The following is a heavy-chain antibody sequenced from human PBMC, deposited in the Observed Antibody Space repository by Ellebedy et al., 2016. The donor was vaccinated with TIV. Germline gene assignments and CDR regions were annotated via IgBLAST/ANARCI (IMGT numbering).Heavy chain of an antibody. J-gene: IGHJ5*02. Sequence: ASVKVSCKASGYKFTSYGISWVRQAPGQGLEWMGWISAFNGDTNYAQKLQGRVTMTTDTLTSTAYMELRSLRSDETAVYYCARGFYERFDPWGQGTLVTVSS. V-gene: IGHV1-18*04. CDR1: GYKFTSYG. CDR3: ARGFYERFDP. D-gene: IGHD2/OR15-2a*01. CDR2: ISAFNGDT.